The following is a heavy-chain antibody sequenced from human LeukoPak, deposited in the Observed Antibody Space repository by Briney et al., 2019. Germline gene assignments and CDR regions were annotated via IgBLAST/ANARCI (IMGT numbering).Heavy chain of an antibody. CDR3: AKGTYFDWLLSRGYYFDY. V-gene: IGHV3-23*01. CDR2: ISGSGGST. Sequence: GGSPRLSCAASRFTFSNYAMTWVRQAPGKGLEWVSTISGSGGSTYYADSVKGRFTISRDNSKNTLYLQMGSLRAEDTAVYYCAKGTYFDWLLSRGYYFDYWGQGTLVTVSS. D-gene: IGHD3-9*01. CDR1: RFTFSNYA. J-gene: IGHJ4*02.